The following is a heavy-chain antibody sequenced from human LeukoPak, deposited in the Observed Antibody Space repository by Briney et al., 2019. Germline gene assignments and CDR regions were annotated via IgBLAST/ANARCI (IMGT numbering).Heavy chain of an antibody. CDR3: ARVRGGSGRSYAADAFDI. J-gene: IGHJ3*02. V-gene: IGHV3-21*01. CDR1: GFTFRIYS. CDR2: ISSSSSYI. Sequence: GGSLRLSCEASGFTFRIYSMNWVRQAPGKGLDWVSSISSSSSYIYYADSVKGRFTISRDNAKNSLYLQMNSLRAEDTAVYYCARVRGGSGRSYAADAFDIWGQGTMVTVSS. D-gene: IGHD1-26*01.